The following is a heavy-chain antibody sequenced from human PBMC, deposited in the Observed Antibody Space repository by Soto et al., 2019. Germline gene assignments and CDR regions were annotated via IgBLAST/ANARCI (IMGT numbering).Heavy chain of an antibody. Sequence: QAQLVQSGAEMKKPGASVKVSCKATGYTFSAYTMNWVRQAPGQSLEWKGWINAGSGNTKYSQNFQGRVSITRDTFASTVYMELTGLTSEDTAVYYCARDTETLGPRANDALDIWGQGTMVTVSS. CDR2: INAGSGNT. J-gene: IGHJ3*02. D-gene: IGHD3-3*02. CDR3: ARDTETLGPRANDALDI. V-gene: IGHV1-3*01. CDR1: GYTFSAYT.